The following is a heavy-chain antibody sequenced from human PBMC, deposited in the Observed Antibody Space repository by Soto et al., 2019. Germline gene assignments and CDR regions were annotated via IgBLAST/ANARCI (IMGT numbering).Heavy chain of an antibody. V-gene: IGHV3-30-3*01. J-gene: IGHJ3*02. Sequence: QVQLVESGGGVVQPGRSLRLSCAASGFTFSSYAMHWVRQAPGKGPEWVAVISYDGSSKTYADSVKGQFTISRDNPKNSLFLQMNNLRPEDTAVYYCARRNSDYSSVWSDAFDIWGQGTMVTVSS. CDR2: ISYDGSSK. D-gene: IGHD6-19*01. CDR3: ARRNSDYSSVWSDAFDI. CDR1: GFTFSSYA.